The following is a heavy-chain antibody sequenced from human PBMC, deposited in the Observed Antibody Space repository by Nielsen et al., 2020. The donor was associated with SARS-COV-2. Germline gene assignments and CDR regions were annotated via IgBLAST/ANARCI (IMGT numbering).Heavy chain of an antibody. CDR3: ARAPEDFWSGHAFDI. D-gene: IGHD3-3*01. V-gene: IGHV3-74*01. CDR2: INSDGSST. CDR1: GFTFSGSA. Sequence: GGSLRLSCAASGFTFSGSAMHWVRQAPGKGLVWVSRINSDGSSTSYADSVKGRFTISRDNAKNTLYLQMNSLRAEDTAVYYCARAPEDFWSGHAFDIWGQGTMVTVSS. J-gene: IGHJ3*02.